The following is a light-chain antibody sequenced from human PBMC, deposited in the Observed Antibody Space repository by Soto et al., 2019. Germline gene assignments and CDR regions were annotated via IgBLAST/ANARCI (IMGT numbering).Light chain of an antibody. Sequence: EIVLPQSPGTLSFSPGERATLSCRASQSVSSTSLAWYQQKPGQAPRLLIYGASNRATGIPDRFSGSGSGTDFTLTISRLEPEDFAVDYCQQYDGSPPWTFGLGTKVEFK. CDR2: GAS. CDR1: QSVSSTS. V-gene: IGKV3-20*01. J-gene: IGKJ1*01. CDR3: QQYDGSPPWT.